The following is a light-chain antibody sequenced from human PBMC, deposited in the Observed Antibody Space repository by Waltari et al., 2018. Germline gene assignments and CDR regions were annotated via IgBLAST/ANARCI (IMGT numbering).Light chain of an antibody. CDR1: SSACGGYNF. CDR2: DVN. V-gene: IGLV2-14*03. CDR3: GSYTTRATHV. J-gene: IGLJ1*01. Sequence: QSALTQPASVSGSPGPSIPIPCTGTSSACGGYNFFSWSQQHPGTTPKLIIFDVNRRPSGVSHRFSGSKSGNTASLTISGLQAEDEADYYCGSYTTRATHVFGIGTKVTVL.